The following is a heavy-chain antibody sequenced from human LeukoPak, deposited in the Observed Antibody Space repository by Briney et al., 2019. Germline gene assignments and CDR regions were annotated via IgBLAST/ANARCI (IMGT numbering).Heavy chain of an antibody. CDR1: GYTFTSYY. Sequence: ASVKVSCKASGYTFTSYYMHWVRQAPGQGLEWMGIINPSGGSTSYAQKFQGRVTMTRDTSTSTVYMELSSLRSEDTAVYYCARERGLYDSSGYYQVWGQGTLVTVSS. V-gene: IGHV1-46*01. CDR2: INPSGGST. CDR3: ARERGLYDSSGYYQV. J-gene: IGHJ4*02. D-gene: IGHD3-22*01.